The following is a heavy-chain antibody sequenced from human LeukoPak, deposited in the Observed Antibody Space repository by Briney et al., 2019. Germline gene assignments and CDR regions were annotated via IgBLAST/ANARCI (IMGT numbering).Heavy chain of an antibody. V-gene: IGHV3-30*18. CDR1: GFTFSSYG. Sequence: GRSLRLSCAASGFTFSSYGMHWVRQAPGKGLEWVAVISYDGSNKYYADSVKGRFTISRDNSKNTLYLQMNSLRAEDTAVYYCAKVESLKIWFGESSFDYWGQGTLVTVSS. CDR3: AKVESLKIWFGESSFDY. CDR2: ISYDGSNK. D-gene: IGHD3-10*01. J-gene: IGHJ4*02.